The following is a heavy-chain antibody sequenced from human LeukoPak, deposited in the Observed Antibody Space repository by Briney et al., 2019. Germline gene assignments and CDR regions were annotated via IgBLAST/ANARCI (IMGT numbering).Heavy chain of an antibody. D-gene: IGHD3-22*01. CDR2: IDGSGGGT. V-gene: IGHV3-23*01. CDR1: GITLSNYV. Sequence: GGSLRLSCAVSGITLSNYVMSWVRRAPGKGLEWVAGIDGSGGGTNYADSVKGRFIISRDNPENTLYLQMNSLRVEDTAVYFCAKRGVVIRVILVGFHKEAYYFDSWGQGALVTVSS. CDR3: AKRGVVIRVILVGFHKEAYYFDS. J-gene: IGHJ4*02.